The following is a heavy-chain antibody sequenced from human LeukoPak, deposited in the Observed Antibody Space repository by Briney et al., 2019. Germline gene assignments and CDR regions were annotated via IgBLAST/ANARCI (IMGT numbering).Heavy chain of an antibody. J-gene: IGHJ6*03. CDR3: ARMDSSSALVYYYYYMDV. D-gene: IGHD6-6*01. V-gene: IGHV4-34*01. CDR1: GGSFSGYY. Sequence: SETLSLTCAVYGGSFSGYYWSWIRQPPGKGLEWIGEINHSGSTNYNPSPKSRVTTSVDTPKNQFSLKLSSVTAADTAVYYCARMDSSSALVYYYYYMDVWGKGTTVTVSS. CDR2: INHSGST.